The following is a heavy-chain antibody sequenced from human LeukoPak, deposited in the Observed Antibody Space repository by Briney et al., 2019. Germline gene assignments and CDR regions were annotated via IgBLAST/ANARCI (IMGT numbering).Heavy chain of an antibody. CDR1: GYSISSGYY. D-gene: IGHD1-26*01. V-gene: IGHV4-61*01. CDR2: IYYSGST. J-gene: IGHJ4*02. CDR3: ARAERYSGSYIIDY. Sequence: SETLSLTCTVSGYSISSGYYWGWIRQPPGKGLEWIGYIYYSGSTNYNPSLKSRVTISVDTSKNQFSLKLSSVTAADTAVYYCARAERYSGSYIIDYWGQGTLVTVSS.